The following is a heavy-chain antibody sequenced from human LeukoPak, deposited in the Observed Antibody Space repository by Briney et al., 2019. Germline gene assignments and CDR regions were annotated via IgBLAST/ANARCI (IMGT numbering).Heavy chain of an antibody. CDR1: GGSISSSNW. J-gene: IGHJ6*02. CDR3: AREAWVSGDSKYRYCGIDV. CDR2: IYHSGST. V-gene: IGHV4-4*02. D-gene: IGHD4-17*01. Sequence: NPSGTLSLTCAVSGGSISSSNWWSWVRQPPGKGLEWIGEIYHSGSTNYNPSLKSRVTISVDKSKNQFSLKLSSVTAADTAVYYCAREAWVSGDSKYRYCGIDVWGQGTTVTVSS.